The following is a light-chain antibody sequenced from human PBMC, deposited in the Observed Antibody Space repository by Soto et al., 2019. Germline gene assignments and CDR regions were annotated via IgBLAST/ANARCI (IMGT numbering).Light chain of an antibody. CDR2: GTS. CDR3: QQYGSSSWT. V-gene: IGKV3-20*01. J-gene: IGKJ1*01. Sequence: EIVLTQSPGTLSLSPGERATLSCRASQSVSSSYLAWYQQKPGQAPRLLIYGTSSRATAIPDRFSGSGSGTDFTLTISRREPEDFAVYYCQQYGSSSWTFGQGTKVEIK. CDR1: QSVSSSY.